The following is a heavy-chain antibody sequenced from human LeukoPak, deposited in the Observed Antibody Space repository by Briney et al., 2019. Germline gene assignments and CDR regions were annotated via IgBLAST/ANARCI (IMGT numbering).Heavy chain of an antibody. Sequence: ASVKVSCKASGYTFTSYYMHWVRQAPGQGLEWMGIINPSGGSTSYAQKFQGRVTMTRDTSTSTAYMELRSLRSDDTAVYYCATVEYYYDSSGYSHDKYYFDYWGQGTLVTVSS. CDR1: GYTFTSYY. D-gene: IGHD3-22*01. V-gene: IGHV1-46*01. CDR3: ATVEYYYDSSGYSHDKYYFDY. J-gene: IGHJ4*02. CDR2: INPSGGST.